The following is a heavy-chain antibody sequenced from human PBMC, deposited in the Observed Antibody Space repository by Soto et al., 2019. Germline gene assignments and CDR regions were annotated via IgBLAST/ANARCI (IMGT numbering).Heavy chain of an antibody. CDR2: IYSGGTT. D-gene: IGHD1-26*01. Sequence: VQLVESGGGLMQPGGSLRLSCAASGFNGSTNYMTGVRQAPGKGLGWVSVIYSGGTTYYAYSVKGRFIISRDNFKNTLYLQMNNLRAEDAAMYYGAIGSGSIYYCHCCGQGNLVTVSS. V-gene: IGHV3-53*01. CDR3: AIGSGSIYYCHC. J-gene: IGHJ4*02. CDR1: GFNGSTNY.